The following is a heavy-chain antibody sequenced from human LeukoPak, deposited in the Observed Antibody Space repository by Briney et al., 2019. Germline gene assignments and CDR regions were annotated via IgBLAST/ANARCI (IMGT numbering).Heavy chain of an antibody. J-gene: IGHJ4*02. Sequence: GGSLRLSCAASGFTFSSYSMNWVRQAPGKGLEWVSYISSSSSTIYYADSVKGRFTISRDNAKNSLCLQMNSLRAEDTAVYYCARGVPYCGGDCHVFDYWGQGTLVTVSS. V-gene: IGHV3-48*04. CDR3: ARGVPYCGGDCHVFDY. CDR2: ISSSSSTI. D-gene: IGHD2-21*02. CDR1: GFTFSSYS.